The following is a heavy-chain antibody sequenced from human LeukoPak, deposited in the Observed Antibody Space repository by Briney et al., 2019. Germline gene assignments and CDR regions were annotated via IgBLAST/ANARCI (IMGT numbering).Heavy chain of an antibody. V-gene: IGHV3-30*04. Sequence: PGGSLRLSCAASGFTFSRYGMHWVRQAPGKGLEWVTAISYDGSNKYYADSVKGRFTISRDNSKNTLYVQMNSLRAEDTAVYYCAKGRSLFDYWGQGTLVTVSS. CDR3: AKGRSLFDY. D-gene: IGHD4-17*01. CDR2: ISYDGSNK. J-gene: IGHJ4*02. CDR1: GFTFSRYG.